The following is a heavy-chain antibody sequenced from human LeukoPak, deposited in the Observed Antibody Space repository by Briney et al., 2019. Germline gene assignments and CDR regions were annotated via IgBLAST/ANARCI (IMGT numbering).Heavy chain of an antibody. J-gene: IGHJ4*02. CDR3: ARSGGGGSWSTPFDY. V-gene: IGHV3-7*01. D-gene: IGHD6-13*01. CDR2: IKQDGGEK. CDR1: GFTFSSYW. Sequence: GGSLRLSCAASGFTFSSYWMSWVRHAPGKGLEWVANIKQDGGEKYDVDAVKGRFTISRDNAKNSLYLQMNRLRAEDTAVYYCARSGGGGSWSTPFDYWGQGTLVPVSS.